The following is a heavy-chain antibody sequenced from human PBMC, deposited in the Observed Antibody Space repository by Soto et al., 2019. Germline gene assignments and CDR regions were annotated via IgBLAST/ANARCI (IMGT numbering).Heavy chain of an antibody. CDR1: GGSISSGGYS. V-gene: IGHV4-30-4*07. CDR2: IYYSGST. J-gene: IGHJ4*02. CDR3: ARGQDRSKGGDN. Sequence: PSETLSLTCAVSGGSISSGGYSWSWIRQPPGKGLEWIGYIYYSGSTNYNPSLKSRVTISVDTSKNQFSLRLSFVTAADTAVYFCARGQDRSKGGDNWAQGTLVTVSS. D-gene: IGHD3-22*01.